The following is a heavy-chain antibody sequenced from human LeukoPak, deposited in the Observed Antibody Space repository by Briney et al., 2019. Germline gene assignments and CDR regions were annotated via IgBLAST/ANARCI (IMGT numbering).Heavy chain of an antibody. V-gene: IGHV4-34*01. CDR1: GASLGDYY. CDR3: ARGGRAISRA. Sequence: SETLSLTCAVSGASLGDYYWSWVRQAPGEGLEWIGEINQSGSINYSPSLKSRLTLSIDPSKNQFSLNLTSVTAADTAVYYCARGGRAISRAWGQGILVTVSS. J-gene: IGHJ5*02. CDR2: INQSGSI. D-gene: IGHD3-3*01.